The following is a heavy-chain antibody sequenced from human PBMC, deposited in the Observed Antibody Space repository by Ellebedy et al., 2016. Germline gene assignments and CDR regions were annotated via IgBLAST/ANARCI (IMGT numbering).Heavy chain of an antibody. Sequence: ASVKVSXKASSYTFTSYGISWVRQAPGQGLEWMGWISAYNGNTNYAQKLQGRVTMTTDTSTSTAYMELRSLRSDDTAVYYCARDHFRLYFDYWGQGTLVTVSS. CDR3: ARDHFRLYFDY. V-gene: IGHV1-18*01. CDR2: ISAYNGNT. CDR1: SYTFTSYG. D-gene: IGHD3-22*01. J-gene: IGHJ4*02.